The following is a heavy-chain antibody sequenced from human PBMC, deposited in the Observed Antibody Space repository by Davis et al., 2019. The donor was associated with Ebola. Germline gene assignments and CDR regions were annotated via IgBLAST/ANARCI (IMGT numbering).Heavy chain of an antibody. Sequence: SCAASGFTFSSYAMHWVRQAPGKGLEWVSVISYDGSNKYYADSVKGRFTISRDNSKNTLYLQMNSLRAEDTAVYYCAREFADTAMGYYYYMDVWGKGTTVTVSS. CDR1: GFTFSSYA. J-gene: IGHJ6*03. CDR3: AREFADTAMGYYYYMDV. D-gene: IGHD5-18*01. V-gene: IGHV3-30-3*01. CDR2: ISYDGSNK.